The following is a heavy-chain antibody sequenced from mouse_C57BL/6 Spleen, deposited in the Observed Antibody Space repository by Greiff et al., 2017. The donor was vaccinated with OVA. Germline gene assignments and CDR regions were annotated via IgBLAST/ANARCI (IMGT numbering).Heavy chain of an antibody. CDR3: ARWDYYAMDY. Sequence: VQLKESGPELVKPGASVKISCKASGYSFTGYYMNWVKQSPEKSLEWIGEINPSTGGTTYNQKFKAKATLTVDKSSSTAYTQLKSLTSEDSAVYYCARWDYYAMDYWGQGTSVTVSS. J-gene: IGHJ4*01. V-gene: IGHV1-42*01. CDR2: INPSTGGT. CDR1: GYSFTGYY.